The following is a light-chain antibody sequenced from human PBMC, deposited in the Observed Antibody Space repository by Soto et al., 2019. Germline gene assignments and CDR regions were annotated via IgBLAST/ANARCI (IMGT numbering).Light chain of an antibody. CDR2: DAS. J-gene: IGKJ2*01. Sequence: EIVMTESPATLSLSPGDRATHSCRASQTIDNTLAWYQRKPGQAPRLLIYDASTRATGVPARFSGSGSGTDFTLTISSLQSEDFAVYYCQHYNYWPYTFGQGTKVDI. CDR3: QHYNYWPYT. V-gene: IGKV3-15*01. CDR1: QTIDNT.